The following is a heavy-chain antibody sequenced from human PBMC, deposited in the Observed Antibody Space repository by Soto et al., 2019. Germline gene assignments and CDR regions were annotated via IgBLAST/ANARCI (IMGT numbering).Heavy chain of an antibody. CDR2: IYYSGST. CDR1: GGSISSGGYY. Sequence: SETLSLTCTVSGGSISSGGYYWSWIRQHQGKGLEWIGYIYYSGSTYYNPSLKSRVTISVDTSKNQFSLKLSSVTAADTAVYFCARFTDYIPFDYWGQGTMVTVSS. V-gene: IGHV4-31*03. D-gene: IGHD4-4*01. J-gene: IGHJ4*02. CDR3: ARFTDYIPFDY.